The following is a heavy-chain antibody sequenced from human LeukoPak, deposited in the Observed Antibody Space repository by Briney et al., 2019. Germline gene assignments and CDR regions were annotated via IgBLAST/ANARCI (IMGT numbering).Heavy chain of an antibody. V-gene: IGHV4-34*01. CDR2: INHSGST. D-gene: IGHD3-9*01. J-gene: IGHJ4*02. CDR3: ARRALGYDILTGYGY. CDR1: GGSFSGYY. Sequence: TPSETLSLTCAVYGGSFSGYYWSWIRQPPGKGLEWIGEINHSGSTNYNPSLKSRVTISVDTSKNQFSLKLSSVTAADTAVYYCARRALGYDILTGYGYWGQGTLVTVSS.